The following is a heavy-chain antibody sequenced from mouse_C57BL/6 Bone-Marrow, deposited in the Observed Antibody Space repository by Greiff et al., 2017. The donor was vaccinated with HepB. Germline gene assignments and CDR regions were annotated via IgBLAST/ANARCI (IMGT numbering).Heavy chain of an antibody. CDR3: ARLITKAMDY. J-gene: IGHJ4*01. D-gene: IGHD2-4*01. Sequence: EVQLQQSGPELVKPGASVKISCKASGYTFTDYYMNWVKQSHGKSLEWIGDINPNNGGTSYNQKFKGKATLTVDKSSSTAYMELRSLTSEDSAVYYCARLITKAMDYWGQGTSVTVSS. V-gene: IGHV1-26*01. CDR1: GYTFTDYY. CDR2: INPNNGGT.